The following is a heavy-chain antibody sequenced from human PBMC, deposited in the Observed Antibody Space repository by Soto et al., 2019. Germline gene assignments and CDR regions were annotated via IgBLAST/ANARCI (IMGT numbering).Heavy chain of an antibody. CDR2: IIPIFGTA. CDR3: ARVTTVTAWGWFDP. J-gene: IGHJ5*02. V-gene: IGHV1-69*06. D-gene: IGHD4-17*01. CDR1: GGTFSSYA. Sequence: SVKVSCKASGGTFSSYAISWVRQAPGQGLEWMGGIIPIFGTANYAQKFQGRVTITADKSTSTAYMELSSLRSEDTAVYYCARVTTVTAWGWFDPWGQGTLVTVSS.